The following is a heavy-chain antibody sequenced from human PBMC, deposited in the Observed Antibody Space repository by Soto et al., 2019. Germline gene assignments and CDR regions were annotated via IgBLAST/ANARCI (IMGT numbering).Heavy chain of an antibody. J-gene: IGHJ6*02. CDR1: GFTFTSSA. D-gene: IGHD3-3*01. V-gene: IGHV1-58*01. CDR3: ARTGTYYDFWSGAGAYYGMDV. CDR2: IVVGSGNT. Sequence: GASVKVSCKASGFTFTSSAVQWVRQARGQRLEWIGWIVVGSGNTNYAQKFQERVTITRDMSTSTAYMELSSLRSEDTAVYYCARTGTYYDFWSGAGAYYGMDVWGQGTTVTVSS.